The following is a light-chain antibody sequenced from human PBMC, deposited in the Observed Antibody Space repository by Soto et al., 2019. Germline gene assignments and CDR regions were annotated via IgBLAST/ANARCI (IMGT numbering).Light chain of an antibody. CDR2: EAT. Sequence: QYALTQPASESGSPGQSITISCTGTSSDIGTYNLVSWYQHHPGNAPKLMIYEATKRPSGVSSRFSGSKSGNTASLTISGLQTEDEADYYCCSYAGGSTLVFGGGTKLTVL. CDR1: SSDIGTYNL. J-gene: IGLJ3*02. CDR3: CSYAGGSTLV. V-gene: IGLV2-23*01.